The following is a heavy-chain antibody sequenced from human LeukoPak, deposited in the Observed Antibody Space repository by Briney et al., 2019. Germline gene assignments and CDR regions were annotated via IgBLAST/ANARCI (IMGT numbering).Heavy chain of an antibody. J-gene: IGHJ5*02. D-gene: IGHD6-13*01. CDR1: GFIFSSYA. Sequence: PGTSLRLSCAASGFIFSSYAMHWVRQGPGKGLQWVAFIWNDGSNKYYADSVKGRFTISRDNSKNTLYLQMNSLRTEDTAVYYCARDLMYSNTWRFDPWGQGTLVTVSS. V-gene: IGHV3-33*08. CDR2: IWNDGSNK. CDR3: ARDLMYSNTWRFDP.